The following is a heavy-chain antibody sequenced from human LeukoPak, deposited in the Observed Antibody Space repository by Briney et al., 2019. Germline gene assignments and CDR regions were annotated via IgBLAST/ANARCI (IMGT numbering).Heavy chain of an antibody. J-gene: IGHJ4*02. CDR3: ARKVANYYDSSGYYIPYYFDY. D-gene: IGHD3-22*01. Sequence: GGSLRLSCAASGFTFSSYWMSWVRQAPGKGLEWVANIKQDGSEKYYVDSVKGRFTISRDNAKNSLYLQMNSLRAEDTAVYYCARKVANYYDSSGYYIPYYFDYWGQGTLVTVSS. V-gene: IGHV3-7*01. CDR2: IKQDGSEK. CDR1: GFTFSSYW.